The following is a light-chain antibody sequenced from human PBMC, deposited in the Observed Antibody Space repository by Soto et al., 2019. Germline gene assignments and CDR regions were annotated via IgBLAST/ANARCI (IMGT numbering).Light chain of an antibody. CDR1: QSVLYSSNNKNY. CDR2: WAS. V-gene: IGKV4-1*01. CDR3: QQYYSTPPLFT. Sequence: DIVMTQSPDSLAVSLGERATINCKSSQSVLYSSNNKNYLAWYQQKPGQPPKLLIYWASTRESGVPDRVSGSGSGTDFTLTISSLQAEDVAVYYCQQYYSTPPLFTFGHGTKVDIK. J-gene: IGKJ3*01.